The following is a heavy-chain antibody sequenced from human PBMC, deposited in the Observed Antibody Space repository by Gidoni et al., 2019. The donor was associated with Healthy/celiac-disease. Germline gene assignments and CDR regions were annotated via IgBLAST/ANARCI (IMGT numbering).Heavy chain of an antibody. CDR2: IIPILGIA. Sequence: QVQLVQSGAEVKKPGSSVKVSCKASGGTFSSYTISWVRQAPGQGLEWMGRIIPILGIANYAQKCQGRVTITADKSTSTAYMELSSLRSEDTAVYYCARSVWFGEYYWGQGTLVTVSS. J-gene: IGHJ4*02. V-gene: IGHV1-69*02. D-gene: IGHD3-10*01. CDR1: GGTFSSYT. CDR3: ARSVWFGEYY.